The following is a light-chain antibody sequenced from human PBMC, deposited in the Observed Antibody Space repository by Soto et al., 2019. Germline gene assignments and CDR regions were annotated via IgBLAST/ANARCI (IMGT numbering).Light chain of an antibody. Sequence: EIVMTQSPATLSVSPGESATLSCRASQHVSSNFAWYRQKPGQAPTLLIYRASTRATGIPSRCSGSGSGTEFTPTISSLQSQDFAVYYCQQYNNRPYTFGQGTKLEIK. J-gene: IGKJ2*01. CDR3: QQYNNRPYT. V-gene: IGKV3-15*01. CDR1: QHVSSN. CDR2: RAS.